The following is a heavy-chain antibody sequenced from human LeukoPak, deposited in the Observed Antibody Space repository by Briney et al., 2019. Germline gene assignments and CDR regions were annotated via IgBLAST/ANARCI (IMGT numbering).Heavy chain of an antibody. J-gene: IGHJ4*02. CDR3: ARHGSWSFDH. Sequence: GGSLRLACAASGFTFSSHAMSWVRHAPGEGLEWVSAITSGNGSNVYYTDSLKGRFTISRDNSKNTLYLQMNSLRAEDTAVYYCARHGSWSFDHWGQGTLVSVSA. CDR2: ITSGNGSNV. V-gene: IGHV3-23*01. D-gene: IGHD6-13*01. CDR1: GFTFSSHA.